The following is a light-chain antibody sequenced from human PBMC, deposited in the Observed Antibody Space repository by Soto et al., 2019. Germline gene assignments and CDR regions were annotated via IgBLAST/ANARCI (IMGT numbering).Light chain of an antibody. CDR1: HTISSSY. J-gene: IGKJ1*01. V-gene: IGKV3D-20*02. CDR3: QHRSNWPSWT. Sequence: ESVLTQSPGTLSLSPGERATLSCRASHTISSSYLAWYQQKPGQAPRLLIFDASKRATGIPARFSGSGSGTDFTLTISSLETEDLAVYYCQHRSNWPSWTFGAGTKVDIK. CDR2: DAS.